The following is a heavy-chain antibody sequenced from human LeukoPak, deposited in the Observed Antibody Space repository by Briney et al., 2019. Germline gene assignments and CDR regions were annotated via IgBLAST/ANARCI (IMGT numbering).Heavy chain of an antibody. CDR2: IYYSGST. CDR1: GGSISTYY. Sequence: SETLSLTCTVSGGSISTYYWSWIRQHPGKELEWIGYIYYSGSTNYSPSLKTRVTISVDTSKKQFSLKLTSVTTADTAVYYCARGVDYFDYWGQGTLVTVSS. J-gene: IGHJ4*02. CDR3: ARGVDYFDY. V-gene: IGHV4-59*01.